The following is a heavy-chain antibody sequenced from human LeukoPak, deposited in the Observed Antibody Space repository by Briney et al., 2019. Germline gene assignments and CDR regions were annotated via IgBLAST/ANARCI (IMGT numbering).Heavy chain of an antibody. D-gene: IGHD3-22*01. CDR1: SDSISSYY. V-gene: IGHV4-59*01. J-gene: IGHJ4*02. CDR3: ARDAGYYYDSSGYFDY. CDR2: IYYSGST. Sequence: SETLSLTCTVSSDSISSYYWSWIRQPPGKGLEWIGYIYYSGSTNYNPSLKSRVTISVDTSKNQFSLKLSSVTAADTAEYYCARDAGYYYDSSGYFDYWGQGTLVTVSS.